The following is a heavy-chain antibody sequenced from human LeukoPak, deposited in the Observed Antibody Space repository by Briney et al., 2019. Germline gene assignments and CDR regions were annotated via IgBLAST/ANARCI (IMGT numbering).Heavy chain of an antibody. CDR2: LYYTGST. V-gene: IGHV4-39*01. J-gene: IGHJ3*02. Sequence: RPSETLSLTCTVSGGSITSNIYYLGWIRQPPGKGLEWIGSLYYTGSTYYNPSLKSRVTISVDTSKNQVSLKLTSVTAADTAVYYSARAPDIMYAFDIWGQGTMVTVSS. D-gene: IGHD5/OR15-5a*01. CDR1: GGSITSNIYY. CDR3: ARAPDIMYAFDI.